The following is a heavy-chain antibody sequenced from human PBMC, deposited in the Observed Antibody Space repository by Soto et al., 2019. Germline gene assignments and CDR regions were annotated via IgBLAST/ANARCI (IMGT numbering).Heavy chain of an antibody. CDR1: GGSVRSDSFY. J-gene: IGHJ4*02. Sequence: TLSLTCTVSGGSVRSDSFYWSWIRQPPGKGLEWIAFIYHSGSTNYNPSLNSRVTISVDTPKNRFSLKLTSVTAADTAIYYCARARYDNSRYYAENYPDYWGQGTLVTVSS. CDR3: ARARYDNSRYYAENYPDY. CDR2: IYHSGST. D-gene: IGHD3-22*01. V-gene: IGHV4-61*01.